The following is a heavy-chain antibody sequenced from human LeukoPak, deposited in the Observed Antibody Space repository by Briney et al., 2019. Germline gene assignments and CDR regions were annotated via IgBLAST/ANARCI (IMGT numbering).Heavy chain of an antibody. D-gene: IGHD3-16*02. CDR1: GFTFSDYY. CDR3: AKATYYDYVWGSYRYPPPDY. V-gene: IGHV3-30*02. J-gene: IGHJ4*02. Sequence: GGSLRLSCAASGFTFSDYYMSWIRQAPGKGLEWVAFIRYDGSNKYYADSVKGRFTISRDNSKNTLYLQMNSLRAEDTAVYYCAKATYYDYVWGSYRYPPPDYWGQGTLVTVSS. CDR2: IRYDGSNK.